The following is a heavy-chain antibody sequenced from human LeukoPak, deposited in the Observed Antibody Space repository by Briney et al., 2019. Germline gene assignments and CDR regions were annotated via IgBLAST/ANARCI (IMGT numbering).Heavy chain of an antibody. J-gene: IGHJ4*02. D-gene: IGHD4-17*01. CDR2: ISTGGTTR. V-gene: IGHV3-48*03. CDR1: GFTFGSYE. CDR3: ARDQEMTTVTNYFDY. Sequence: GGSLRLSCAASGFTFGSYEMNWVRQALGKGLEWVSYISTGGTTRYYADSVKGRFTISRDNAKNSLYLQMNSLRAEDTAVYYCARDQEMTTVTNYFDYWGQGTLVTVSP.